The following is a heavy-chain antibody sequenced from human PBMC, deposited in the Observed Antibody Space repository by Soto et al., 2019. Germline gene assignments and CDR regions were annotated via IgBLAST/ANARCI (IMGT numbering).Heavy chain of an antibody. Sequence: EVQVVESGGGLVQPGGSLRLSCAASGFTFSNYWMTWVRQAPGKGLEWVANIKQDGSETHYVDSVKGRFTISRDNAKNSLYLQMNSLRAEYTAVYYCARALVNGGDYWGQGTLVTVSS. J-gene: IGHJ4*02. CDR3: ARALVNGGDY. CDR1: GFTFSNYW. V-gene: IGHV3-7*01. D-gene: IGHD2-8*02. CDR2: IKQDGSET.